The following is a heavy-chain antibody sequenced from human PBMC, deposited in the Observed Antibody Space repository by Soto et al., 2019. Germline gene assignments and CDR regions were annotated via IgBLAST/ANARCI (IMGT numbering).Heavy chain of an antibody. Sequence: GGPLRLSCAAPGFTISDYSMHSVHQAPGRGPEWLALISFNGINTYYADSVKGRFTISRDNSKNTLYLQMNTLRAEDTAVYYCARDVSGFEYFDFWGQGTLVTVSS. CDR1: GFTISDYS. J-gene: IGHJ4*02. D-gene: IGHD3-9*01. V-gene: IGHV3-30-3*01. CDR2: ISFNGINT. CDR3: ARDVSGFEYFDF.